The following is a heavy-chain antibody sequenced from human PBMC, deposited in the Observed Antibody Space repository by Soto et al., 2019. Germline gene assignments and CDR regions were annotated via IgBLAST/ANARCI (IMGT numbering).Heavy chain of an antibody. Sequence: GGSLRLSCAASGFTFSSYGMHWVRQAPGKGLEWVAVIWYDGSNKYYADSVKGRFTISRDNSKNTLYLQMNSLRAEDTAVYYCAREASSSWDATDYYGMDVWGQGTTVTVSS. CDR1: GFTFSSYG. CDR2: IWYDGSNK. CDR3: AREASSSWDATDYYGMDV. D-gene: IGHD6-13*01. J-gene: IGHJ6*02. V-gene: IGHV3-33*01.